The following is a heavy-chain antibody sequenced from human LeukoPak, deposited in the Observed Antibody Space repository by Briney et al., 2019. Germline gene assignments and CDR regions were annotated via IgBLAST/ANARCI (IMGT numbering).Heavy chain of an antibody. V-gene: IGHV4-38-2*02. CDR2: FYHGGST. D-gene: IGHD3-9*01. CDR3: ARVAERTWLPYDAAFDI. Sequence: PSETLSLTCTVSGYSISGGYYWGWIRQPPGKGLEWIGTFYHGGSTYYNPSLESRVTISLDTSKNHFSLNLTSVTAADTAMYYCARVAERTWLPYDAAFDIWGLGTMVTVSS. CDR1: GYSISGGYY. J-gene: IGHJ3*02.